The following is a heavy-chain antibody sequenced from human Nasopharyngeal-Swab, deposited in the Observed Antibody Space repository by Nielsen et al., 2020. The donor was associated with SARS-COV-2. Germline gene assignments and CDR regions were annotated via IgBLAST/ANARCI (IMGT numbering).Heavy chain of an antibody. CDR2: IYYSGST. CDR3: ERGYSSSWFDY. J-gene: IGHJ4*02. Sequence: GSLRLSCTVSGGSVSSGSYYWSWIRQPPGKGLEWIGYIYYSGSTNYNPSLKSRVTISVDTSKNQFSLKLSSVTAADTAVYYCERGYSSSWFDYWGQGTLVNVAS. V-gene: IGHV4-61*01. CDR1: GGSVSSGSYY. D-gene: IGHD6-13*01.